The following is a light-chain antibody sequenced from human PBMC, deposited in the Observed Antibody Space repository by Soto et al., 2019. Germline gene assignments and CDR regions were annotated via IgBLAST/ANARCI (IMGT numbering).Light chain of an antibody. Sequence: QSALTQPRSVSGSPGQSVTISCTGTSSDVGGYNCVSWYQQHPGKAPKLMIYDVTKWPSGVPDRFSCSKSGNTASLTISGLQAEDEADYYCCSYAGNYTKIFGGGTKLTVL. V-gene: IGLV2-11*01. J-gene: IGLJ2*01. CDR2: DVT. CDR1: SSDVGGYNC. CDR3: CSYAGNYTKI.